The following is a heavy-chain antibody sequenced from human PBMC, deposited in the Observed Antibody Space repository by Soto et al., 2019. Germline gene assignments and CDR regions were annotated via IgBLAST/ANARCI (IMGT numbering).Heavy chain of an antibody. J-gene: IGHJ6*02. CDR1: GFTFSSYS. V-gene: IGHV3-48*02. CDR2: ISSSSSTI. CDR3: ARPHDYGGNGGGMDV. Sequence: LRLSCAASGFTFSSYSMNWVRQAPGKGLEWVSYISSSSSTIYYADSVKGRFTISRDNAKNSLYLQMNSLRDEDTAVYYCARPHDYGGNGGGMDVWGQGTTVTVSS. D-gene: IGHD4-17*01.